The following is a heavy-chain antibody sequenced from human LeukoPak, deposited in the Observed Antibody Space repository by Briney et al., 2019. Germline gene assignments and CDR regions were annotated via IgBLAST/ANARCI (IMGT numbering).Heavy chain of an antibody. CDR3: TTDWRYCGGDCYSGGPDY. CDR1: GFTFSHAW. Sequence: GGSLRLSCAASGFTFSHAWMSWVRQAPGKGLEWVGRIKSKTDGGTTDYAAPVKGRFTISRDDSKNTLYLQMNSLKTEDTAVYYCTTDWRYCGGDCYSGGPDYWGQGTLVTVSS. V-gene: IGHV3-15*01. CDR2: IKSKTDGGTT. D-gene: IGHD2-21*02. J-gene: IGHJ4*02.